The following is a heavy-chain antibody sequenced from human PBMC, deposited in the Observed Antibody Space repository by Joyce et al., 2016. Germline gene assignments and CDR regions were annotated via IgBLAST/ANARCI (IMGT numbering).Heavy chain of an antibody. CDR3: ARGVSSSGYLDY. CDR1: RFTFNSYG. J-gene: IGHJ4*02. Sequence: QVQLVESGGGVVQPGRSLRLSCAASRFTFNSYGMHWVRQAPGKGLGWVAVIWYDGSHKYYADSVKGRFTISRDNSKNTLYLQMNSLRAEDTAVYFCARGVSSSGYLDYWGQGTLVTVSS. V-gene: IGHV3-33*01. D-gene: IGHD3-22*01. CDR2: IWYDGSHK.